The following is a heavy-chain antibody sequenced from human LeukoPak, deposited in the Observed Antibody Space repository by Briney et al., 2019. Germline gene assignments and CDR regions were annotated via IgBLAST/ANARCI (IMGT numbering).Heavy chain of an antibody. CDR2: ISGSGGST. Sequence: GGSLRLSCAASGFTGYSMNWVRQAPGQGLEWVSAISGSGGSTYYADSVKGRFTISRDNSKNTLYLQMNSLRAEDTAVYYCARARGGSHYYYYMDVWGKGTTVTVSS. CDR3: ARARGGSHYYYYMDV. CDR1: GFTGYS. D-gene: IGHD3-16*01. V-gene: IGHV3-23*01. J-gene: IGHJ6*03.